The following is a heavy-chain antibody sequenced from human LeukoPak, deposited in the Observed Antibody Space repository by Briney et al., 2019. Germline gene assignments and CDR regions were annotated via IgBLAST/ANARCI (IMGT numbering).Heavy chain of an antibody. J-gene: IGHJ4*02. CDR1: GGSISSSSHY. CDR3: ARDSQ. Sequence: SETLSLTCTVSGGSISSSSHYWGWIRQPPGKGLEWIGSIYYSGSTYYNPSLKSRVTISVDTSKNQFSLKLSSVTAADTAVYYCARDSQWGQGTLVTVSS. V-gene: IGHV4-39*07. CDR2: IYYSGST.